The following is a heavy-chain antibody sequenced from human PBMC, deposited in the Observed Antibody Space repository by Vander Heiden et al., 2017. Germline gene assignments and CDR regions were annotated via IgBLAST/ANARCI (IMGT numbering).Heavy chain of an antibody. J-gene: IGHJ4*02. V-gene: IGHV1-2*02. CDR2: INFDSGGT. CDR1: VDTFTGYH. CDR3: AREAVARVDY. Sequence: QVPLVQSGAEVKKPGASVKVSCKASVDTFTGYHVHWVRQAPGQGLEWMAWINFDSGGTNSAQNFQGRVTVTRDTSISTAYMELSSLTSADTAVYYCAREAVARVDYWGQGTLVTVSS. D-gene: IGHD5-12*01.